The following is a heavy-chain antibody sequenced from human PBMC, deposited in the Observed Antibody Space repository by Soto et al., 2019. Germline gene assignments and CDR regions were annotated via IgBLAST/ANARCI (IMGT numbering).Heavy chain of an antibody. J-gene: IGHJ2*01. CDR1: GVTFSRQD. V-gene: IGHV1-3*01. CDR3: ARSGYSSGWYHWYFDF. Sequence: ASVKVSCKASGVTFSRQDMRWVRQAPGQRLEWMGWINAGNGNTKYSQKFQDRVTITRDTSATTAYMELSSLRSEDTSVFYCARSGYSSGWYHWYFDFWGRGTLVTVSS. CDR2: INAGNGNT. D-gene: IGHD6-19*01.